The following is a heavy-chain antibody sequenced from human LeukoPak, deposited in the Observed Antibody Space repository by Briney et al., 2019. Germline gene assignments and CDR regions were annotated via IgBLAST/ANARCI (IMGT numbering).Heavy chain of an antibody. V-gene: IGHV3-21*01. CDR3: ARSPKTRGYSYGFDAFDM. Sequence: KAGGSLRLSCAASGFGFSIYNMSWVRQSPGKALEWVSSISTSSGYIHYADSLEGRFTVSRDNTKKSLHLQMNSLRADDTAVYYCARSPKTRGYSYGFDAFDMWGQGTLVTVSS. CDR1: GFGFSIYN. D-gene: IGHD5-18*01. J-gene: IGHJ3*02. CDR2: ISTSSGYI.